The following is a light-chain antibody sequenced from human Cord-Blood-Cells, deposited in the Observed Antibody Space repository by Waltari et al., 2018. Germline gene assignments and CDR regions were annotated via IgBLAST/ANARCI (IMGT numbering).Light chain of an antibody. Sequence: EIVMTQPPATLSVSPGERATLACRASQSGSSHLAWYQQKPGQAPRLLIYGASTRATGIPARFSGSGSGTEFTLTISSLQSEDFAVYYCQQYNNWITFGQGTRLEIK. V-gene: IGKV3-15*01. J-gene: IGKJ5*01. CDR3: QQYNNWIT. CDR1: QSGSSH. CDR2: GAS.